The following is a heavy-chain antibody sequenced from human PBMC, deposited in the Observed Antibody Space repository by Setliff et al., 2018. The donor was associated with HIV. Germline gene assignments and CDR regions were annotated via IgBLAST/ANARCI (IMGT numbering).Heavy chain of an antibody. D-gene: IGHD2-15*01. Sequence: ASVKVSCKASGYTFTTFRINWVRQAPGQGLEWMGWITPFNGRTNYAQRFQGRVTMTTDTSTNTAYMELRSLRSDDTAVYYCARTLGYCSGGSCYLDYWGQGTLVTAPQ. J-gene: IGHJ4*02. CDR1: GYTFTTFR. V-gene: IGHV1-18*01. CDR2: ITPFNGRT. CDR3: ARTLGYCSGGSCYLDY.